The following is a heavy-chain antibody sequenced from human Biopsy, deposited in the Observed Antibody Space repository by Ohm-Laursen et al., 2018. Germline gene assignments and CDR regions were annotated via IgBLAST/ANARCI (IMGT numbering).Heavy chain of an antibody. J-gene: IGHJ4*02. CDR1: GFTFSDYY. CDR2: ISGIGDTT. CDR3: ARDLTWGSYFDS. V-gene: IGHV3-11*01. D-gene: IGHD3-16*01. Sequence: SLRLSCTASGFTFSDYYMSWIRQAPGRGLEWVSHISGIGDTTYYADSVKGRFTISRGNSKNSLYLQMNSLRAEDTAVYYCARDLTWGSYFDSWGQGSLVTVSS.